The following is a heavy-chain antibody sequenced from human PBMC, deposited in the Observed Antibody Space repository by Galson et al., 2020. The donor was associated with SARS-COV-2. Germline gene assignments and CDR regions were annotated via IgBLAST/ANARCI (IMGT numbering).Heavy chain of an antibody. CDR2: ISYDGSNK. CDR3: ASEGIAVAGTIFDY. V-gene: IGHV3-30*04. Sequence: GGSLRLSCAASGFTFSSYAMHWVRQAPGKGLEWVAVISYDGSNKYYADSVKGRFTISRDNSKNTLYLQMNSLRAEDTAVYYCASEGIAVAGTIFDYWGQGTLVTASS. CDR1: GFTFSSYA. J-gene: IGHJ4*02. D-gene: IGHD6-19*01.